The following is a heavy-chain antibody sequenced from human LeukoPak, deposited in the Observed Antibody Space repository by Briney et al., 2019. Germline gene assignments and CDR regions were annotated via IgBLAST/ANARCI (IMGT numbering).Heavy chain of an antibody. CDR1: GFTFRSYA. V-gene: IGHV3-30*04. J-gene: IGHJ4*02. D-gene: IGHD2-8*02. CDR2: ISYDGSDK. Sequence: PGGSLRLSCAASGFTFRSYAMHWVRQAPGKGLEWVAVISYDGSDKYYADSVRGRFTISRDNSKSTLSLQMNSLRAEDTAIYYCATYSQVLLPFESWGQGTLVTVSS. CDR3: ATYSQVLLPFES.